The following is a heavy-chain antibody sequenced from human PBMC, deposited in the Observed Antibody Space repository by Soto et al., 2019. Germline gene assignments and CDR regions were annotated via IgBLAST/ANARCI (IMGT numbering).Heavy chain of an antibody. D-gene: IGHD3-9*01. J-gene: IGHJ6*03. CDR2: IWYDGSNK. Sequence: GGSLRLSCAASGFTFSSYGMHWVRQAPGKGLEWVAVIWYDGSNKYYADSVKGRFTISRDNSKNTLYLQMNSLRAEDTAVYYFARASPPIERSEGRYDILTGYYIYYYYYMDVWGKGTTVTVSS. CDR3: ARASPPIERSEGRYDILTGYYIYYYYYMDV. V-gene: IGHV3-33*01. CDR1: GFTFSSYG.